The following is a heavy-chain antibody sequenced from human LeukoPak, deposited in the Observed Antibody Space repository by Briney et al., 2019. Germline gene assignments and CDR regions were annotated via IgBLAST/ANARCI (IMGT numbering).Heavy chain of an antibody. CDR3: ASSFNGGYCSSTSCYNRFDY. Sequence: SQTLSLTCTVSGGSISSGSYYWSWIRQPAGKGLEWIGRIYTSGSTNYNPSLKSRVTISVDTSKNQFSLKLSSVTAADTAVYYCASSFNGGYCSSTSCYNRFDYWGQGTLATVSS. D-gene: IGHD2-2*02. V-gene: IGHV4-61*02. CDR1: GGSISSGSYY. J-gene: IGHJ4*02. CDR2: IYTSGST.